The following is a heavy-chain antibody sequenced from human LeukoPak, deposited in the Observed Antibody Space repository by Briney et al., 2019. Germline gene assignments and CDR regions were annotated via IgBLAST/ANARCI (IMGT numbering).Heavy chain of an antibody. J-gene: IGHJ5*02. D-gene: IGHD4-11*01. CDR2: INPNSGGT. CDR3: ARDAWTVTTVNWFDP. V-gene: IGHV1-2*02. Sequence: ASVKVSCKASGYTFPNYAISWVRQAPGQGLEWMGWINPNSGGTNYAQKFQGRVTMTRDTSISTAYMELSRLRSDDTAVYYCARDAWTVTTVNWFDPWGQGTLVTVSS. CDR1: GYTFPNYA.